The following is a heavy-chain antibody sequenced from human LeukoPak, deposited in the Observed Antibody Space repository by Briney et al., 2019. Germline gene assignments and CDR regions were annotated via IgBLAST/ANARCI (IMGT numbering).Heavy chain of an antibody. V-gene: IGHV3-48*03. CDR1: GLTFSSYE. J-gene: IGHJ4*02. CDR3: ARAVGRSSSWSPIPGGDFDY. Sequence: GGSLRLSCAASGLTFSSYEMNWVRQAPGKGLEWVSYISSSGSTIYYADSVKGRFTISRDNAKNSLYLQMNSPRAEDTAVYYCARAVGRSSSWSPIPGGDFDYWGQGTLVTVSS. CDR2: ISSSGSTI. D-gene: IGHD6-13*01.